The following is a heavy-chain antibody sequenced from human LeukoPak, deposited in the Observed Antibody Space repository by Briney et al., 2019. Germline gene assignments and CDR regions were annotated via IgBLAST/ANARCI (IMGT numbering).Heavy chain of an antibody. D-gene: IGHD3-3*01. V-gene: IGHV1-2*06. J-gene: IGHJ4*02. CDR1: GYTFTGYH. Sequence: ASVKVSCKASGYTFTGYHIHWVRQAPGQGLEWMGRINPYSGDTNFAQKFQGRVTMTRDTSITTAYMDLSSLTPDDTAVYYCARAKTYYDFWSGSYWGQGTLVTVSS. CDR3: ARAKTYYDFWSGSY. CDR2: INPYSGDT.